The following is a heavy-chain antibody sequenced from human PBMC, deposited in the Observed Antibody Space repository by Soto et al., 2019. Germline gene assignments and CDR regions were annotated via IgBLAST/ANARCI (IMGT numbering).Heavy chain of an antibody. CDR2: ISAYNGNT. D-gene: IGHD3-3*01. Sequence: ASVKVSCKASGGTFSSYAISWVRQAPGQGLEWMGWISAYNGNTNYAQKLQGRVTMTTDTSTSTAYMELRSLRSDDTAVYYCARGPWSVLRFLEWLPRNGMDVWGQGNTVSVYS. CDR1: GGTFSSYA. J-gene: IGHJ6*02. V-gene: IGHV1-18*01. CDR3: ARGPWSVLRFLEWLPRNGMDV.